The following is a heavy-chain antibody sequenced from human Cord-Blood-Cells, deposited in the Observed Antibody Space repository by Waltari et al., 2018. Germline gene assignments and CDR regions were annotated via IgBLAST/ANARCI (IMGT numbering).Heavy chain of an antibody. V-gene: IGHV4-34*01. D-gene: IGHD6-6*01. CDR2: INHSGRT. J-gene: IGHJ4*02. CDR3: ARDTGNSSSLDY. Sequence: QVQLQQWGAGVLKPSETPSLTCAAYGGAFSGYYWSWIRQSPGKGLEWIGEINHSGRTNYNPSLKCRVTISVDTSKNQFSLKLSSVTAADTAVYYCARDTGNSSSLDYWGQGTLVTVSS. CDR1: GGAFSGYY.